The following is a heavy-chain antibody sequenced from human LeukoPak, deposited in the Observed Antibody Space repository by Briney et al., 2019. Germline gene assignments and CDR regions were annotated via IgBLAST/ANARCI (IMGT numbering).Heavy chain of an antibody. CDR2: ISWNSGSI. Sequence: PGRSLRLSCAASGFTFDDYAMHWVRQAPGKGLEWVSGISWNSGSIGYADSVKGRFTISRDNAKNSLYLQMNSLRAEDTALYYCAKGRHDYVWGSYRSFFGYWGQGTLVTVSS. CDR1: GFTFDDYA. D-gene: IGHD3-16*02. J-gene: IGHJ4*02. CDR3: AKGRHDYVWGSYRSFFGY. V-gene: IGHV3-9*01.